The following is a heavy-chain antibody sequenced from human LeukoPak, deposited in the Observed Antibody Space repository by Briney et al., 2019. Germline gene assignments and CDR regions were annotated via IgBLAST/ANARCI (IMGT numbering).Heavy chain of an antibody. CDR1: GGSISSYY. CDR3: ARDSEGYCSSTSCPNWFDP. Sequence: TSETLSLTCTVSGGSISSYYWSWIRQPAGKGLEWIGRIYTSGSTNYNPSLKSRVTMSVDTSKNQFSLKLSSVTAADTAVYYCARDSEGYCSSTSCPNWFDPWGQGTLVTASS. J-gene: IGHJ5*02. CDR2: IYTSGST. V-gene: IGHV4-4*07. D-gene: IGHD2-2*01.